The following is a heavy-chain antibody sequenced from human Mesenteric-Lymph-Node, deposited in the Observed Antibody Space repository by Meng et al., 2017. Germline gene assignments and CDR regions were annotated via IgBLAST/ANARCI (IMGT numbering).Heavy chain of an antibody. Sequence: GQWVESGGGLVTPGGSLRLSCVASGFTLSTYRMNWVRQAPGKGLEWVSSISSSGNYINYADSMKGRFTISRDNAKNSLYLQMNSLRAEDTAMYYCVRVFDYGDFYFDYWGQGTLVTVSS. D-gene: IGHD4-17*01. CDR3: VRVFDYGDFYFDY. J-gene: IGHJ4*02. V-gene: IGHV3-21*01. CDR2: ISSSGNYI. CDR1: GFTLSTYR.